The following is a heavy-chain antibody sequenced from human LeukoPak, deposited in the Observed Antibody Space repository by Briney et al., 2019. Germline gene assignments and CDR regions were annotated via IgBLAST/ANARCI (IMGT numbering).Heavy chain of an antibody. CDR2: IYSSGST. J-gene: IGHJ4*02. D-gene: IGHD6-13*01. CDR1: GFTVSSNY. V-gene: IGHV3-53*01. CDR3: AREDGSSWLYFDY. Sequence: PGGSLRLSCAASGFTVSSNYMSWVRQAPGKGLEWVSVIYSSGSTYYADSVKGRFTISRDNSKNTLYLQMNSLRAEDTAVYYCAREDGSSWLYFDYWGQGTLVTVSS.